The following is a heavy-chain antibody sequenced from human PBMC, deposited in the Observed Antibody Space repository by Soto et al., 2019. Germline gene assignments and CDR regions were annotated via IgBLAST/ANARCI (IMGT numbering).Heavy chain of an antibody. CDR1: GFTFSSYG. CDR3: AKRRRRCSTTSCRGGFDY. V-gene: IGHV3-30*18. D-gene: IGHD2-2*01. J-gene: IGHJ4*02. Sequence: PVGSLRLSCAASGFTFSSYGMHWVRQAPGKGLEWVAVISYDGSNKYYADSVKGRFTISRANSKNTLYLQMNSLRAEDTAVYYCAKRRRRCSTTSCRGGFDYWGQGTLVTVSS. CDR2: ISYDGSNK.